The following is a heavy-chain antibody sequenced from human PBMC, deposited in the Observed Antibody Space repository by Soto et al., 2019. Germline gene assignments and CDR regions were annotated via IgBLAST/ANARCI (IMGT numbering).Heavy chain of an antibody. D-gene: IGHD3-22*01. J-gene: IGHJ4*02. CDR1: GYTFTSYA. V-gene: IGHV1-3*01. Sequence: ASVKVSCKASGYTFTSYAMHWVRQAPGQRLEWMGWINAGNGNTKYSQKFQGRVSITRDTSASTAYMELSSLRSEDTAVYYCAGGPAIYDSSGYYAFDYWGQGTLVTVSS. CDR3: AGGPAIYDSSGYYAFDY. CDR2: INAGNGNT.